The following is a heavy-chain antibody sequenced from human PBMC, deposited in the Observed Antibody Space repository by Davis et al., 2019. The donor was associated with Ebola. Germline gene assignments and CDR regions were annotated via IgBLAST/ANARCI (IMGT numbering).Heavy chain of an antibody. CDR1: GFTFGAYA. CDR2: TRGKAYGGTT. J-gene: IGHJ4*02. V-gene: IGHV3-49*04. D-gene: IGHD3-3*01. CDR3: ARVGWSRSGDLYYFDY. Sequence: GGSLRLSCSISGFTFGAYALTWVRQAPGMGLEWVGFTRGKAYGGTTEYGASVQGRFVISRDDSRSIVYLQMNSLKSEDTAVYYCARVGWSRSGDLYYFDYWGQGTLVTVSS.